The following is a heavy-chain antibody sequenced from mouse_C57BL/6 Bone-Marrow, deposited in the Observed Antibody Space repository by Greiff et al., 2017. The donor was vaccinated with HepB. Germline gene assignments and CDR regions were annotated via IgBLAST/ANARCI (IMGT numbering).Heavy chain of an antibody. V-gene: IGHV1-55*01. CDR3: ARPGGYGSSSDY. CDR2: IYPGSGST. Sequence: QVQLQQPGAELVKPGASVKMSCKASGYTFTSYWITWVKQRPGQGLEWIGDIYPGSGSTIYNEKFKSKATLTVDTSSSTAYMQLSSLTSEDSAVYYCARPGGYGSSSDYWGQGTTLTVSS. CDR1: GYTFTSYW. J-gene: IGHJ2*01. D-gene: IGHD1-1*01.